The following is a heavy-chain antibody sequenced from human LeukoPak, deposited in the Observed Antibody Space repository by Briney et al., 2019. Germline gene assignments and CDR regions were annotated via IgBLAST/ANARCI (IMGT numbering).Heavy chain of an antibody. CDR3: ARGYSYVFDY. D-gene: IGHD5-18*01. J-gene: IGHJ4*02. Sequence: ASVKLSCEASGYTFTGYYMHWVRQAPGQGLEWVGWINPNSGGTTYAQKFQGRVTMTRDTSISTAYMELSRLRSDDTAVYYCARGYSYVFDYWGQGTLVTVSS. V-gene: IGHV1-2*02. CDR1: GYTFTGYY. CDR2: INPNSGGT.